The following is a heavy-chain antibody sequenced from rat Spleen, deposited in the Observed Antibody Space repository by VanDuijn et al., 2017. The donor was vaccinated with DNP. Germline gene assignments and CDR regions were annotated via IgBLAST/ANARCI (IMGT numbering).Heavy chain of an antibody. CDR1: EFTFSKSD. Sequence: EVQLVESGGGLVQPGGSLKLSCAASEFTFSKSDVAWVRQAPTRGLEWVASISPSGANIYYRDSVKGRFTISRDNAKSTLYLQMNSLRSEDMATYYCARWEQGYFDYWGQGVMVTVSS. J-gene: IGHJ2*01. D-gene: IGHD5-1*01. CDR2: ISPSGANI. CDR3: ARWEQGYFDY. V-gene: IGHV5-25*01.